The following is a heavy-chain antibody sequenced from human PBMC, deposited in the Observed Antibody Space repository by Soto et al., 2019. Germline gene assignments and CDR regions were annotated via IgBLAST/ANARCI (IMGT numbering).Heavy chain of an antibody. V-gene: IGHV1-69*01. CDR3: ASWDYDVLAGYSCDD. D-gene: IGHD3-9*01. Sequence: QVQLVQSGAEVKKPGSSVKVSCKASVGTFNNYGMGWVRQAPGQGLEWMGGIIPMIGRTNYAQKFQDRVTMTADASRSTAYMELRSLRSEDTAVYYCASWDYDVLAGYSCDDWGQGTLVTVSS. CDR1: VGTFNNYG. CDR2: IIPMIGRT. J-gene: IGHJ4*02.